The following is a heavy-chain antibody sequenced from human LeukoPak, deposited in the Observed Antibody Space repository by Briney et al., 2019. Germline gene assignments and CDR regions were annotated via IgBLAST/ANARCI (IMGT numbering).Heavy chain of an antibody. CDR2: AYYTGGT. V-gene: IGHV4-39*07. CDR3: ARVGHYSNWGTQWFDP. J-gene: IGHJ5*02. Sequence: SETLSLTCTVSGASISSSIYYWSWIRQPPGKGLEWIGTAYYTGGTYYNPSLNRRVTISVDTSKNQFSLKLTSVTAADTAVYFCARVGHYSNWGTQWFDPWGRGTLVTVSS. CDR1: GASISSSIYY. D-gene: IGHD7-27*01.